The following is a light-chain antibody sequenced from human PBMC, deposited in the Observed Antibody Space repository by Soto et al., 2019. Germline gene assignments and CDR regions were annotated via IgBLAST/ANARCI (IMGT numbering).Light chain of an antibody. CDR2: DVS. J-gene: IGLJ1*01. CDR3: TSYTTTGTYV. Sequence: QSALTQPASVSGSPGQSITISCTGASSDLGDYNYVSWYQQHPGKAPKLMIYDVSSRPSGVSDRVSGSKSGNTASLTISGLQAEDEADYYCTSYTTTGTYVFATGTKLTVL. V-gene: IGLV2-14*03. CDR1: SSDLGDYNY.